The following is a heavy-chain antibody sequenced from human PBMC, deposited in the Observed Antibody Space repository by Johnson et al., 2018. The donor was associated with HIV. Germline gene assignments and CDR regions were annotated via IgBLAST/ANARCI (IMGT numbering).Heavy chain of an antibody. V-gene: IGHV3-20*04. CDR2: INWNGGNR. Sequence: VQLVESGGGVVRPGGSLRLSCAASGFTFDDYGMSWVRQAPGKGLEWVSGINWNGGNRGYADSVKGRFTISRDNAKKSMYLQMNSLRAEDTALYYCARVSRLGDIAVLSDAFDIWGQGTLVTVSS. CDR1: GFTFDDYG. J-gene: IGHJ3*02. D-gene: IGHD6-19*01. CDR3: ARVSRLGDIAVLSDAFDI.